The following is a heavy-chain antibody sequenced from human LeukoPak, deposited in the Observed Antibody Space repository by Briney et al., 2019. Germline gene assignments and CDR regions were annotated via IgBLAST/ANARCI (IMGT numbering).Heavy chain of an antibody. J-gene: IGHJ4*02. Sequence: GGSLRLSCAASGFTVSSNYMSWVRQAPGKGLEWLSYISSSSSTIYDADSVKGRFTISRDNAKNSLYLQMDSLRDDDTAVYYCARDRGAIDYWGQGTLVTVSS. CDR1: GFTVSSNY. V-gene: IGHV3-48*02. CDR2: ISSSSSTI. CDR3: ARDRGAIDY.